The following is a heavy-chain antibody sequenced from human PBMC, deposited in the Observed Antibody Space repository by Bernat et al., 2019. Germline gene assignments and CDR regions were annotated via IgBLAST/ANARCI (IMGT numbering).Heavy chain of an antibody. Sequence: EVQLVETGGGLIQPGGSLRLSCASSGFTVSSYYMNWVRHAPGKGVEWVSISLGGCSTFYTDTFKGRCTISRRRSMNTLYLRIIRLRAEDTAVYYWAGGPYSTGYFPFWGQGSLVTISS. J-gene: IGHJ4*02. D-gene: IGHD6-19*01. CDR1: GFTVSSYY. CDR2: SLGGCST. V-gene: IGHV3-53*02. CDR3: AGGPYSTGYFPF.